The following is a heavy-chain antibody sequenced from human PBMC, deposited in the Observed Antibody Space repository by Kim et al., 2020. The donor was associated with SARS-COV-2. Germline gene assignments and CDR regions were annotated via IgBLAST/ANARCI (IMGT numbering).Heavy chain of an antibody. CDR3: ARDTRFGEFTTVLDY. J-gene: IGHJ4*02. D-gene: IGHD3-10*01. V-gene: IGHV3-7*01. CDR2: IKQDGSEK. CDR1: GFTFSSYW. Sequence: GGSLRLSCAASGFTFSSYWMSWVRHAPGKGLEWVANIKQDGSEKYYVDSVKGRFTISRDNAKNSLYLQMNSLRAEDTAVYYCARDTRFGEFTTVLDYWGQGTLVTVSS.